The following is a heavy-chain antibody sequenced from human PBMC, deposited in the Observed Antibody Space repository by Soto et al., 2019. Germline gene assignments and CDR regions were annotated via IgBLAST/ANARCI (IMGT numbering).Heavy chain of an antibody. CDR2: ISWDGLAQ. CDR1: GFPFSRYG. J-gene: IGHJ4*02. CDR3: TRQTDAVQWLVVPTDYNFDY. V-gene: IGHV3-30*03. Sequence: VQLVESGGGVVQPGRSLRLLCEASGFPFSRYGMHWVRQAPGMGLEWVAVISWDGLAQYYGDSVRGRFTISRDNSQSTLYLQMNSLRTEDTAVYFCTRQTDAVQWLVVPTDYNFDYWGQGTLVTVSS. D-gene: IGHD6-19*01.